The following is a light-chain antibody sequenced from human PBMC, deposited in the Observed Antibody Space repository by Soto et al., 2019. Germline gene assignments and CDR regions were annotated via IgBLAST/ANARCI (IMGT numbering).Light chain of an antibody. V-gene: IGLV2-14*01. J-gene: IGLJ1*01. CDR2: DAF. CDR3: TSYTSNNTHV. Sequence: QSALTQPASVSGSPGQSITISCTGSSSDVAAYIYVSWYQQHPGKVPKLMIYDAFERPSGVSSRFSGSRSGDTASLTISGLQAEDEDDYYCTSYTSNNTHVFGTGTKLTVL. CDR1: SSDVAAYIY.